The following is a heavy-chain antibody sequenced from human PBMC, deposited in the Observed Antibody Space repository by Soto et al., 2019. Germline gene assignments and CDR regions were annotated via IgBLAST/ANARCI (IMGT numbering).Heavy chain of an antibody. V-gene: IGHV3-74*01. CDR2: INSDGSTK. Sequence: GGSLRLSCAASGFTFSTYWMHWVRQAPGKGLVWVSRINSDGSTKDYADSVKGRFTISRDNAKNTLYLQMNSLTAEDTAVYYCARDPFGSGTHWGQGTLVTVSS. J-gene: IGHJ4*02. CDR1: GFTFSTYW. D-gene: IGHD3-10*01. CDR3: ARDPFGSGTH.